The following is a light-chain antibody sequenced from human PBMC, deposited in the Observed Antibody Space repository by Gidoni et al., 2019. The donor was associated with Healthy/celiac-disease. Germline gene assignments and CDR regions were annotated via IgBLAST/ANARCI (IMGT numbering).Light chain of an antibody. Sequence: QSALTQPASVSGSPGQSITISCTGTSSHVGGYHYVSWYQQHPGKAPKLMIYDVSHRPSGVSNRFSGSKSGNTASLTISGLQAEDEADYYCSSYTSSSSYVFGTGTKVTVL. V-gene: IGLV2-14*03. CDR1: SSHVGGYHY. CDR2: DVS. CDR3: SSYTSSSSYV. J-gene: IGLJ1*01.